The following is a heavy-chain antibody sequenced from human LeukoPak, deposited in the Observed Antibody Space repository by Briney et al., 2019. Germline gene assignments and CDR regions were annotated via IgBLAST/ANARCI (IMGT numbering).Heavy chain of an antibody. Sequence: GGSLRLSCAASGFTFSIYAMSWVRQAPGKGLEWVLSISGSGGRTYYADSVKGRFTISRDNPENTLFLQMNSLRAEDTAVYYCARDPYYVSGTYRYFDLWGQGTLVTVSS. CDR1: GFTFSIYA. CDR3: ARDPYYVSGTYRYFDL. D-gene: IGHD3-10*01. J-gene: IGHJ4*02. CDR2: ISGSGGRT. V-gene: IGHV3-23*01.